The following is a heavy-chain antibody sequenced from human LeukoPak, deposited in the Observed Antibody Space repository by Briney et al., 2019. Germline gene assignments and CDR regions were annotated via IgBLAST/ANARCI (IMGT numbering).Heavy chain of an antibody. CDR2: IKEDGNRI. D-gene: IGHD3-10*02. J-gene: IGHJ6*04. Sequence: GGSLRLSCAASGFTFSIYSMNWVRQAPGKGLEWVANIKEDGNRIYYVDSVKGRFTISRENAKNSLYLQMNSLRAEDTAVYYCAELGITMIGGVWGKGTTVTISS. CDR3: AELGITMIGGV. CDR1: GFTFSIYS. V-gene: IGHV3-7*01.